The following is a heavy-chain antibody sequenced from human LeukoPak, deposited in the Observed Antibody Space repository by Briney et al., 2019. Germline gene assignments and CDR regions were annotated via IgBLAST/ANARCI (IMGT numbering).Heavy chain of an antibody. D-gene: IGHD3-10*01. CDR2: IRSKAYGGTT. CDR1: GFTFGDYA. J-gene: IGHJ4*02. V-gene: IGHV3-49*04. CDR3: TRGGGRLGKLWFGE. Sequence: PGGSLRLSCTASGFTFGDYAMSWVRQAPGKGLEWVGFIRSKAYGGTTEYAASVKGRFTISRDDSKSIAYLQMNSLKTEDTAVYYCTRGGGRLGKLWFGERGQGTLVTVSS.